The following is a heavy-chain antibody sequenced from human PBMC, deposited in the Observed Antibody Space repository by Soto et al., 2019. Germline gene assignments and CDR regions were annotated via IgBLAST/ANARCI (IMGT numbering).Heavy chain of an antibody. CDR1: GGSFSGYY. CDR3: ARGLVIIDLNWFDP. CDR2: INRSGST. Sequence: QVQLQQWGAGLLKPSETLSLTCAVYGGSFSGYYWSWIRQPPGKGLEWIGEINRSGSTNYNPSLKSRVTISVDTSKNQFSLKLSSVTAADTTVYYCARGLVIIDLNWFDPWGQGTLVTVSS. V-gene: IGHV4-34*01. D-gene: IGHD3-9*01. J-gene: IGHJ5*02.